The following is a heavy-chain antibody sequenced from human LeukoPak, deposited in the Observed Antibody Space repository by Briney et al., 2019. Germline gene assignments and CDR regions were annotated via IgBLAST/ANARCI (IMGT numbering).Heavy chain of an antibody. J-gene: IGHJ4*02. CDR1: GGSISSYY. CDR2: IYYSGST. V-gene: IGHV4-59*01. D-gene: IGHD4-17*01. CDR3: ASAGTGDYGVYFDY. Sequence: PSETLSLTCTVSGGSISSYYWSWIRQPPGKGLEWIGYIYYSGSTNYSPSLKSRVTISVDTSKNQFSLKLSSVTAADTAVYYCASAGTGDYGVYFDYWGQGTLVTVSS.